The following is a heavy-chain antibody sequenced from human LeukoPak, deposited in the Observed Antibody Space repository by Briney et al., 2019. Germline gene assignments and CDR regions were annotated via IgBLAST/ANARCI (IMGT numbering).Heavy chain of an antibody. V-gene: IGHV3-23*01. CDR2: ISGSGDST. CDR3: ARTTGCSSTSCYVNF. CDR1: GFTFSSYA. D-gene: IGHD2-2*01. Sequence: GGSLRLSCVASGFTFSSYAMSWVRQAPGEGLEWVSGISGSGDSTYYADSVKGRFTISRDNSKNTLYLQMSTLRAEDTAVYYCARTTGCSSTSCYVNFWGQGSLVTVSS. J-gene: IGHJ4*02.